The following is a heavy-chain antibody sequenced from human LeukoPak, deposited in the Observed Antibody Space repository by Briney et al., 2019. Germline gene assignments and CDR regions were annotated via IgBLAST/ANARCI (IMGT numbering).Heavy chain of an antibody. CDR1: GFTFSSYA. CDR2: ISGSGGST. Sequence: GGSLRLSCAASGFTFSSYAMRCVRQPRGRGLEWGSAISGSGGSTYYADSVKGRFTISRDNSKNTLYLQMNSLRAEDTAVYYCAKVEITMVRGGWFDPWGQGTLVTVSS. CDR3: AKVEITMVRGGWFDP. V-gene: IGHV3-23*01. J-gene: IGHJ5*02. D-gene: IGHD3-10*01.